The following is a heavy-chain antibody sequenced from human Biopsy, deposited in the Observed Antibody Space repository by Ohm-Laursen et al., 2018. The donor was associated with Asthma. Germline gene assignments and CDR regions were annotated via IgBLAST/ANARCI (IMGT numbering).Heavy chain of an antibody. Sequence: SDTLSLTCRVSGGYTGSSDHHWAWIRQAPGKGLEWIGFVFWSGSTHYSRSLERRVSISIDTATNEFSMKLWSVTPADTAVYFCARVVSYGDIYFGIDAWGQGTTVIVSS. V-gene: IGHV4-30-4*02. CDR3: ARVVSYGDIYFGIDA. CDR1: GGYTGSSDHH. D-gene: IGHD4-17*01. CDR2: VFWSGST. J-gene: IGHJ6*02.